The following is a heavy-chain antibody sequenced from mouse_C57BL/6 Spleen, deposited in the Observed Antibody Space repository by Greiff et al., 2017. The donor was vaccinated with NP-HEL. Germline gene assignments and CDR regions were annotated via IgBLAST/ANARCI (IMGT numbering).Heavy chain of an antibody. CDR3: ARCYYYAMDY. CDR1: GYSITSGYY. Sequence: VQLKESGPGLVKPSQSLSLTCSVTGYSITSGYYWNWIRQFPGNKLEWMGYISYDGSTNYNPSLKNPISITRDTSKNPFFLKLNSVTTEDTATYYCARCYYYAMDYWGQGTSVTVSS. V-gene: IGHV3-6*01. CDR2: ISYDGST. J-gene: IGHJ4*01.